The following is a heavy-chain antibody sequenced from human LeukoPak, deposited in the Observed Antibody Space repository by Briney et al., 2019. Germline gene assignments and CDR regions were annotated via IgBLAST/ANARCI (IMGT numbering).Heavy chain of an antibody. CDR1: GLTFSSHW. D-gene: IGHD2-15*01. CDR3: AREFIGYCSGGSCYYFDY. V-gene: IGHV3-74*01. CDR2: ITNDGSST. Sequence: PGGSLRLSCAASGLTFSSHWMHWVRQAPGKGLVWVSRITNDGSSTTYADSVKGRFTISRDNSKNTLYLQMNSLRAEDTAVYYCAREFIGYCSGGSCYYFDYWGQGTLVTVSS. J-gene: IGHJ4*02.